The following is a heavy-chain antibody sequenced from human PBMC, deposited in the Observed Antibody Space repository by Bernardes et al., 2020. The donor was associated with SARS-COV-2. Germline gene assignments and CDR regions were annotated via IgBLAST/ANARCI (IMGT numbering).Heavy chain of an antibody. V-gene: IGHV3-33*01. J-gene: IGHJ4*02. D-gene: IGHD6-13*01. CDR1: GFTFSSYG. Sequence: GRSLRVSCAASGFTFSSYGMHWVRQAPGKGLEWVAVIWYDGSNKYYADSVKGRFTISRDNSKNTLYLQMNSLRAEDTAVYYCARDEPGIAAAGTPFHYWGQGTLVTVSS. CDR3: ARDEPGIAAAGTPFHY. CDR2: IWYDGSNK.